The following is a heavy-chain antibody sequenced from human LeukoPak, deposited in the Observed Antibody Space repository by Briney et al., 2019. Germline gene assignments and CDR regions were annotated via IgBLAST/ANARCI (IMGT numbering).Heavy chain of an antibody. CDR2: INPNSGGT. V-gene: IGHV1-2*02. CDR1: GYTFTDYY. Sequence: ASVKVSCKASGYTFTDYYMHWVRQAPGQGLEWMGWINPNSGGTNYAQKFQGRVTMTRDTSISTAYMEVRRLRSDDTAVYYCAKHTSITYAHFDYWGQGTLVTVSS. D-gene: IGHD2-2*01. CDR3: AKHTSITYAHFDY. J-gene: IGHJ4*02.